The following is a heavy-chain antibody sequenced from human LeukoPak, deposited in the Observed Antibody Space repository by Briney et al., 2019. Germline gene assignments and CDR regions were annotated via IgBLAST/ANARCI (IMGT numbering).Heavy chain of an antibody. J-gene: IGHJ4*02. CDR3: TQHSGASGGYRFFY. D-gene: IGHD3-10*01. Sequence: PGGSLRLSCAASGFTFSSYSMNWVRQAPGKGLEWVSSISSSSSYIYYADSVKGRFTISRDNAKNSLYLQMNSLRAEDTAVYYCTQHSGASGGYRFFYWGQGTLVTVSS. V-gene: IGHV3-21*04. CDR1: GFTFSSYS. CDR2: ISSSSSYI.